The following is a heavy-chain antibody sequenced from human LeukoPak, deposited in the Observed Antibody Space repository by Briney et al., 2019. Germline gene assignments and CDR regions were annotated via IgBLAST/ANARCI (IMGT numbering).Heavy chain of an antibody. D-gene: IGHD6-13*01. CDR2: ISWNSGSI. Sequence: SLRLSCAASGFTFDDYAMHWVRQAPGKGLEWVSGISWNSGSIGYADSVKGRFTISRDNAKNSLYLQMNSLRAEDTALYYCAKDTGAAAGTPDYWGQGTLVTVSS. CDR3: AKDTGAAAGTPDY. J-gene: IGHJ4*02. V-gene: IGHV3-9*01. CDR1: GFTFDDYA.